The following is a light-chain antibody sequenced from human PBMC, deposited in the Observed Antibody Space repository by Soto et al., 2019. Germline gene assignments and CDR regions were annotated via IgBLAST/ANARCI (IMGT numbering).Light chain of an antibody. CDR3: QQYSDLPMT. CDR1: QTVNNNY. CDR2: GAS. Sequence: IVWTHAPCTLSLSPGERAILSFMSSQTVNNNYLAWCQHKPGQAPRLLIYGASRRATGIPDRFSGSASGTDFTLTISRLEPEDFAVYFCQQYSDLPMTFGQGTRLEIK. V-gene: IGKV3-20*01. J-gene: IGKJ5*01.